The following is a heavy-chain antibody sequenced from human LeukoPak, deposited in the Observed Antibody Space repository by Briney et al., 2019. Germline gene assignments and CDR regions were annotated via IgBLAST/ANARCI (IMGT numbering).Heavy chain of an antibody. J-gene: IGHJ3*02. CDR3: ARDVDIVVVPAAKPHYGSGSYYKDDAFDI. CDR1: GYFISSGYY. CDR2: IYHSGST. D-gene: IGHD2-2*03. V-gene: IGHV4-38-2*02. Sequence: SETLSLTCTVSGYFISSGYYWGWIRQPPGKGLEWIGSIYHSGSTYYNPSLKSRVTISVDTSKNQFSLKLSSVTAADTAVYYCARDVDIVVVPAAKPHYGSGSYYKDDAFDIWGQGTMVTVSS.